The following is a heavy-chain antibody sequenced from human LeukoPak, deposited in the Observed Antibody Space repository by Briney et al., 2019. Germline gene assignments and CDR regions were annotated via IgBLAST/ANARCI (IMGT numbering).Heavy chain of an antibody. CDR3: ARGLSGYASSLGY. Sequence: GESLRLSCAASGFTFSSYWMHWVRQAPGKGLVWVSRINSDGSTTTYADAVRGRFSISRDNAKNTLYLQMNSLRAEDTAVYYCARGLSGYASSLGYWGQGTLVTVSA. D-gene: IGHD6-6*01. J-gene: IGHJ4*02. CDR2: INSDGSTT. CDR1: GFTFSSYW. V-gene: IGHV3-74*01.